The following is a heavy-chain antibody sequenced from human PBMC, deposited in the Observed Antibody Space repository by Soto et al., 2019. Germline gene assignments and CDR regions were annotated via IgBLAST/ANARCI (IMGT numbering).Heavy chain of an antibody. CDR2: IGTAGDT. CDR3: ARGSGSGSSGIFMDV. V-gene: IGHV3-13*01. J-gene: IGHJ6*03. CDR1: GFTFSSYD. D-gene: IGHD6-6*01. Sequence: PGGSLRLSCAASGFTFSSYDVHWVRQATGKGLEWVSAIGTAGDTYYPGSVKGRFTISRENAKNSLYLQMNSLRAGDTAVYYCARGSGSGSSGIFMDVWGKGTTVTVSS.